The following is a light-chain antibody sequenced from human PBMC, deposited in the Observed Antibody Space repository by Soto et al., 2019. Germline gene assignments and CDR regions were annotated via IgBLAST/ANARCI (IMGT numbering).Light chain of an antibody. Sequence: EIMLSLSLGTLSLNPGERATLSCRASQSVSYYLAWYQQKPGQAPRLLIYDASSRATGIPARFSGSGSGTDSTLTISSLEPEDFAVYYCQQRSNWPLTFGG. CDR1: QSVSYY. CDR2: DAS. J-gene: IGKJ4*01. CDR3: QQRSNWPLT. V-gene: IGKV3-11*01.